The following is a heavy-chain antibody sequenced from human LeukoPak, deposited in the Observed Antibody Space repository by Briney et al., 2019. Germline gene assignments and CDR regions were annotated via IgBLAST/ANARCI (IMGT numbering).Heavy chain of an antibody. CDR2: MNLNSGNT. CDR1: GYTFTSDD. V-gene: IGHV1-8*01. J-gene: IGHJ4*02. Sequence: ASVKVSCKTSGYTFTSDDINWVRQAARQGLEWMGLMNLNSGNTGYPQKFQGRVTMTRNTSISTAYMELSGLRPDDTAVYYCARVPRPRDPTSSAAHQPFDYWGQGTLVIVSS. CDR3: ARVPRPRDPTSSAAHQPFDY. D-gene: IGHD2-2*01.